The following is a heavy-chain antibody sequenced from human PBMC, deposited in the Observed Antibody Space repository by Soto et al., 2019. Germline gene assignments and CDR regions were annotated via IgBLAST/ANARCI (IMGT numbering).Heavy chain of an antibody. D-gene: IGHD2-15*01. CDR1: GGSISSYY. Sequence: SETLSLTCTVSGGSISSYYWSWIRHPPGKRLEWIGYIYYSGSTNYNPSLKSRVTISVDTSKNQFSLKLSSVTAADTAVYYCARWARGDCSGGSCYSGRYYYYYYMDVWGKGTTVTVSS. CDR3: ARWARGDCSGGSCYSGRYYYYYYMDV. J-gene: IGHJ6*03. V-gene: IGHV4-59*08. CDR2: IYYSGST.